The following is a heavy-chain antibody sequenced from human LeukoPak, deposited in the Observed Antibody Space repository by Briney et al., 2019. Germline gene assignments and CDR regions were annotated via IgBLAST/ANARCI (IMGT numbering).Heavy chain of an antibody. J-gene: IGHJ4*02. CDR1: GFTFSNYA. Sequence: PGGSLRLSCAASGFTFSNYAIHWVRQAPGKGLEWVAVISFDGTYKYYADSVKGRFTLSRDNSENTVSLQMNSLRAEDTAVYYCAIPVWGVITRTPFDYWGQGTLVSVSS. CDR2: ISFDGTYK. CDR3: AIPVWGVITRTPFDY. D-gene: IGHD3-10*02. V-gene: IGHV3-30*03.